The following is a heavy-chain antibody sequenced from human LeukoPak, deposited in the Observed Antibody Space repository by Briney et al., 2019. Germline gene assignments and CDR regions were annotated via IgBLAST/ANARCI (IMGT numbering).Heavy chain of an antibody. CDR1: GFIFRSYY. CDR3: ARDAVRGGDCDL. J-gene: IGHJ5*02. Sequence: PGGSLRLSCAASGFIFRSYYMTWVRQAPGEGPEWVANIKEDGSVQYYADSVKGRFTISRGNAKNSLYLQMNNLRAEDTAVYYCARDAVRGGDCDLWGQGTLVTVSS. D-gene: IGHD2-21*02. V-gene: IGHV3-7*01. CDR2: IKEDGSVQ.